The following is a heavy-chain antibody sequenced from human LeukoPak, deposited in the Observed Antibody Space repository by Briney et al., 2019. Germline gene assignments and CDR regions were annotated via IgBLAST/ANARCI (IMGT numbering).Heavy chain of an antibody. V-gene: IGHV4-59*01. CDR2: IYYSGST. Sequence: PSETLSLTCTVSGGSISSYYWSWIRQPPGKGLEWIGYIYYSGSTNYNPSLKSRVTISVDTPKNQFSLKLSSVTAADTAVYYCARGKGYSYGYLYYYYGMDVWGQGTTVTVSS. D-gene: IGHD5-18*01. CDR3: ARGKGYSYGYLYYYYGMDV. CDR1: GGSISSYY. J-gene: IGHJ6*01.